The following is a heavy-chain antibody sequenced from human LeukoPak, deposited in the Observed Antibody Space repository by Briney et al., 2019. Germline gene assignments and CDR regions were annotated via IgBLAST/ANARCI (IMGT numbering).Heavy chain of an antibody. CDR3: ARGPGRIAAAGTPDY. CDR2: ISGSGGST. J-gene: IGHJ4*02. V-gene: IGHV3-23*01. CDR1: GFTFSSYA. D-gene: IGHD6-13*01. Sequence: GGSLRLSCAASGFTFSSYAMSWVRQAPGKGLEWVSAISGSGGSTYYTDSVKGRFTISRDNSKNTLYLQMNSLRAEDTAVYYCARGPGRIAAAGTPDYWGQGTLVTVSS.